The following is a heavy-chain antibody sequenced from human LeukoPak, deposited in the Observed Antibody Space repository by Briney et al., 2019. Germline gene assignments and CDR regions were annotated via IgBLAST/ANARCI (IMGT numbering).Heavy chain of an antibody. Sequence: SETLSLTCTVSGGSISSYYWSWIRQPPGKGLEWIGYIYYSGSTNYNPSLKSRVTISVDKSKNQFSLKLSSVTAADTAVYYCARVPRTAQVDFWGQGTLVTVSS. V-gene: IGHV4-59*12. CDR2: IYYSGST. CDR1: GGSISSYY. J-gene: IGHJ4*02. CDR3: ARVPRTAQVDF.